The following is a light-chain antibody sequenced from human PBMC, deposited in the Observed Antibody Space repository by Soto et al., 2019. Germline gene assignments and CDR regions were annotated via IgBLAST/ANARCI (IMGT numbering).Light chain of an antibody. CDR2: GAS. J-gene: IGKJ1*01. V-gene: IGKV3-20*01. Sequence: EIVLTQSPGTLSLSPGERATLSCRASQSVSSSYLAWYQQKPGQAPRLLIYGASSRATGIPDRFSGSGSGTDLTLTISRLEPQDFAVYYCQQRRTFGQGTKVEIK. CDR3: QQRRT. CDR1: QSVSSSY.